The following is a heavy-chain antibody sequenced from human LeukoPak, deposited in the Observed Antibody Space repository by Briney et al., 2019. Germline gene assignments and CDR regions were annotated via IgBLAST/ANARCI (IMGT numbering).Heavy chain of an antibody. CDR1: GGSISSYY. Sequence: SETLSLTCTVSGGSISSYYWSWIRQPPGKGLEWIGYIYYSGSTNYNPSLKSRVTISVDTSTNQFSLKLSSVTAADTAVYYCARGSVPYSSSWYHFDYWGQGTLVTVSS. CDR3: ARGSVPYSSSWYHFDY. J-gene: IGHJ4*02. D-gene: IGHD6-13*01. V-gene: IGHV4-59*01. CDR2: IYYSGST.